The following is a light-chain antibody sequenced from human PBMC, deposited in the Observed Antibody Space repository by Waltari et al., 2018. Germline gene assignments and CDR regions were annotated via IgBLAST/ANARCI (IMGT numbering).Light chain of an antibody. CDR1: QNILYNSNNRNY. CDR2: WAS. J-gene: IGKJ2*01. V-gene: IGKV4-1*01. Sequence: DIVMTQSPDSLAVSLGERATVHCKSSQNILYNSNNRNYLAWDQQKPGQPPKLLIYWASTRESGVPDRFSGSGSGTDFTLTISSLQAEDVAVYFCQQYYSTPFTFGQGTKLEIK. CDR3: QQYYSTPFT.